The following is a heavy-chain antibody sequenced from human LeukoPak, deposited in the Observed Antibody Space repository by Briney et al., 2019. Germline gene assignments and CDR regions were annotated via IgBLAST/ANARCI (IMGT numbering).Heavy chain of an antibody. Sequence: GGSLRLSCAASGFTIGSYWMTWVRQAPGKGLEWVANIEEDGSETNYVDSVKGRFTISRDNAKNSLYLQMNSLRAEDTAVYYCARNRGTSDWGQGTRVTVSS. J-gene: IGHJ4*02. CDR3: ARNRGTSD. D-gene: IGHD1-1*01. CDR2: IEEDGSET. CDR1: GFTIGSYW. V-gene: IGHV3-7*01.